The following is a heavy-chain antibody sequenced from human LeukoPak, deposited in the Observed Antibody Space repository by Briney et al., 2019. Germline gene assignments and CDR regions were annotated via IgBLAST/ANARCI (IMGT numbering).Heavy chain of an antibody. J-gene: IGHJ4*02. Sequence: GGSLRLSCAASGFTFNTYTMTWVRQAPGEGLEWVSVISGSGDNTYYADSVKGRFTISRDNSKNTLYLQMNSLRAEDTAVYYCAKTVYFDYWGQGTLVTVSS. D-gene: IGHD4-11*01. CDR2: ISGSGDNT. CDR1: GFTFNTYT. V-gene: IGHV3-23*01. CDR3: AKTVYFDY.